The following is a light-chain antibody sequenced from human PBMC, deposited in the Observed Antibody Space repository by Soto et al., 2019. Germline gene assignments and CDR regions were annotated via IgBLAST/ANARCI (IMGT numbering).Light chain of an antibody. J-gene: IGKJ1*01. Sequence: LVLTQSPGTLSLSPGETAALSCRSSQIGSGNYLSWYQQKPGQAPRLLIYATSTRDPGIPDRFSGSGSATDFTLTINRLEPEDSAVYFCQHFGYPQWTFGRGTKVDI. CDR3: QHFGYPQWT. CDR2: ATS. CDR1: QIGSGNY. V-gene: IGKV3-20*01.